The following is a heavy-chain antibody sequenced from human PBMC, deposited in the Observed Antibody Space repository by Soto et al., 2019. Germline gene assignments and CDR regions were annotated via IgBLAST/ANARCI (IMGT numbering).Heavy chain of an antibody. J-gene: IGHJ5*02. Sequence: GGSLRLSCAASGFTFNNYGMHWVRQAPGKGLEWVAILSHDGTITYYGDSVRGRFTVSRDKSKNTLYLQMNSLRPEDTAVYYCARDWGSSGWFNWFDPWGQGTLVTVSS. D-gene: IGHD6-19*01. V-gene: IGHV3-30*03. CDR1: GFTFNNYG. CDR3: ARDWGSSGWFNWFDP. CDR2: LSHDGTIT.